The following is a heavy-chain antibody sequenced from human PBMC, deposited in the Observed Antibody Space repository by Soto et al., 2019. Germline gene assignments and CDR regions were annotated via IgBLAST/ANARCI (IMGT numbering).Heavy chain of an antibody. Sequence: ASLKVSCKASGYTFTSYAMHWVRQAPGQRLEWMGWINAGNGNTKYSQKFQGRVTITRDTSASTAYMELSSLRSEDTAVYYCARDSLYYGSGPGPYWGQGTLVSVSS. J-gene: IGHJ4*02. CDR3: ARDSLYYGSGPGPY. CDR2: INAGNGNT. CDR1: GYTFTSYA. D-gene: IGHD3-10*01. V-gene: IGHV1-3*01.